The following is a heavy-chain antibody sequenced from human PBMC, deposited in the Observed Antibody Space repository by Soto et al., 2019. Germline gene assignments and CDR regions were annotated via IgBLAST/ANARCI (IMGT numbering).Heavy chain of an antibody. CDR3: ARTPDI. Sequence: SETLSLTCAVSGGSISSGGYSWSWLRQPPGKGLEWIGYIFHSGSTYYNPSLKSRVTISVDTSKNQFSLNLSSVTAADTAVYYCARTPDIWGQGTMVT. J-gene: IGHJ3*02. CDR1: GGSISSGGYS. V-gene: IGHV4-30-2*05. CDR2: IFHSGST.